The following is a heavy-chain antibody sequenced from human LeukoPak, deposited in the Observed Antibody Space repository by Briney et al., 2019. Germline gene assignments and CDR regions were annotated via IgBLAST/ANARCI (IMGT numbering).Heavy chain of an antibody. CDR1: GGSFSGYY. CDR3: ARLQNDYGDYDYYYYYMDV. CDR2: ISHSGST. D-gene: IGHD4-17*01. V-gene: IGHV4-34*01. Sequence: SETLSLTCAVYGGSFSGYYWSWIRQPPGKGLEWIGEISHSGSTNYNPSLKSRVTISVDTSKNQFSLKLSSVTAADTAVYYCARLQNDYGDYDYYYYYMDVWGKGTTVTISS. J-gene: IGHJ6*03.